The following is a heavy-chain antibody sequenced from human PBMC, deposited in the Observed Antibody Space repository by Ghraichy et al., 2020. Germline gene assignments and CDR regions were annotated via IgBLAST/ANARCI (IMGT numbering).Heavy chain of an antibody. J-gene: IGHJ4*02. CDR1: GFTFFTYA. D-gene: IGHD1-26*01. CDR3: ARVSRGSYPNPSDY. V-gene: IGHV3-23*01. Sequence: GGSLRLSCAASGFTFFTYAMTWVRQGPGKGLEWVSMISGTGGDTYYADSVKGRFTVSRDNSRNTLYLQMNSLRADDTAMYYCARVSRGSYPNPSDYWGRGTRVTVS. CDR2: ISGTGGDT.